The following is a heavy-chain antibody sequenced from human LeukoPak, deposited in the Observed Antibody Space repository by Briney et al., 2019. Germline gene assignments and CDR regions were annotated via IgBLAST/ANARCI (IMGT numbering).Heavy chain of an antibody. V-gene: IGHV4-34*01. Sequence: SETLSLTCAVYGGSFSGYYWSWIRQPPGKGPEWIGEINHSGTTNYNPSLKSRVTMSVDTSENQLSLKLSSVTAADTAVYFCARGSLDIWGQGTKVTVSS. CDR3: ARGSLDI. J-gene: IGHJ3*02. CDR1: GGSFSGYY. CDR2: INHSGTT.